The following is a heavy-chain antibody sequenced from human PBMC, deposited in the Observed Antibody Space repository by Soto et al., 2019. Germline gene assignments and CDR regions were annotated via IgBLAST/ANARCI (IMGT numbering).Heavy chain of an antibody. CDR3: ARGNPFNYAGFDV. V-gene: IGHV1-8*01. Sequence: QAHLAQSGAEVKRPGASVKVSCKASGYTFSDFDINWLRQASGRGPEWMGWMNAKSGDTFFARRFQGKFNITCDTSLSTAYMEVGSLTSDDTAMYYCARGNPFNYAGFDVWGQGTTVAVS. CDR1: GYTFSDFD. J-gene: IGHJ6*02. CDR2: MNAKSGDT. D-gene: IGHD3-16*01.